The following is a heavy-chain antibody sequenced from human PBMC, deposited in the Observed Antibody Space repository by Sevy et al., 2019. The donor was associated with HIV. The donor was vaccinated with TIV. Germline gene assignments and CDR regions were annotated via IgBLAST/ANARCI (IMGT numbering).Heavy chain of an antibody. CDR3: AKDQGDYIWGTYRH. J-gene: IGHJ4*02. D-gene: IGHD3-16*02. Sequence: GGSLRLSCAASAFTFKSYAMTWVRQAPGKGLEWISSIRGSGGDTKYGDSVKGRFTISRDNSKNKLYLQMNSLKAEDTAVYYCAKDQGDYIWGTYRHWGQGTLVTVSS. V-gene: IGHV3-23*01. CDR1: AFTFKSYA. CDR2: IRGSGGDT.